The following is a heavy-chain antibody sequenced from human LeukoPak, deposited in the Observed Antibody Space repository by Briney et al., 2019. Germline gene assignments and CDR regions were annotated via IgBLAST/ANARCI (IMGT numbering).Heavy chain of an antibody. CDR2: ITPMFGTS. V-gene: IGHV1-69*13. J-gene: IGHJ1*01. D-gene: IGHD1-14*01. Sequence: SVKVSCKASGGTFSRHTISWVRQSPGQGLEWMGGITPMFGTSNYAQKFWGRVTITAGESTSTAYVELSSLRSEDTAVYYCARDSSEFRSLLFHWGQGTLVTVSS. CDR1: GGTFSRHT. CDR3: ARDSSEFRSLLFH.